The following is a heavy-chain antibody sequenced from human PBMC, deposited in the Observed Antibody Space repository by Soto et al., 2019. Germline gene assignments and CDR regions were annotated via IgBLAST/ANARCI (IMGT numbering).Heavy chain of an antibody. Sequence: ASVKVSCKASGYTFTSYDINWVRQATGQGLEWMGWMNPNSGNTGYAQKFQGRVTMTRNTSISTAYMELSSLRSEDTAVYYCARPRSPGITGTREFDYWGQGTLVTISS. D-gene: IGHD1-7*01. V-gene: IGHV1-8*01. J-gene: IGHJ4*02. CDR2: MNPNSGNT. CDR3: ARPRSPGITGTREFDY. CDR1: GYTFTSYD.